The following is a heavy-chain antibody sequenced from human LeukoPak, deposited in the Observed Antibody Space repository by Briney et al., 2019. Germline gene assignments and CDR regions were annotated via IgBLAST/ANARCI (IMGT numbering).Heavy chain of an antibody. CDR3: VRAASTTYYYGSGSYWVRFDP. Sequence: PSETLSLTCTVSGGSISSYYWSWIRQPAGKGLEWTGRIYTSGSTNYNPSLKSRVTMSVDTSKNQFSLKLSSVTAADTAVYYCVRAASTTYYYGSGSYWVRFDPWGQGTLVTVSS. J-gene: IGHJ5*02. CDR2: IYTSGST. D-gene: IGHD3-10*01. CDR1: GGSISSYY. V-gene: IGHV4-4*07.